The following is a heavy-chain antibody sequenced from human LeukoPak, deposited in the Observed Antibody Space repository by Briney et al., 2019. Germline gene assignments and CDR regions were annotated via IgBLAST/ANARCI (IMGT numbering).Heavy chain of an antibody. CDR2: ISSSGSTI. CDR3: ARPRPGWSSVMPYFDY. D-gene: IGHD3-16*01. CDR1: GFTFSSYS. Sequence: GGSLRLSCAASGFTFSSYSMNWVRQAPGKGLEWVSYISSSGSTIYYADSVKGRFTISRDNAKNSLFLQMNSLRAEDTAVYYCARPRPGWSSVMPYFDYWGQGTLVTVSS. V-gene: IGHV3-48*04. J-gene: IGHJ4*02.